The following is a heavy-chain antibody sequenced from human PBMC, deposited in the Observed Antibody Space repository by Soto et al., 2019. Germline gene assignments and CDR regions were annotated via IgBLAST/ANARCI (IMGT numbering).Heavy chain of an antibody. J-gene: IGHJ4*02. Sequence: PGGSLRLSCAASGFTLSDYAMSWFRQAPGKGLEWVSVFIGSGGSTYYADSVKGRFTISRDNSKNTLYLQMSSLRVEDTAVYYCAKERGESRLAGTKTFDYWGKGTLVPVAS. CDR1: GFTLSDYA. CDR3: AKERGESRLAGTKTFDY. D-gene: IGHD6-19*01. V-gene: IGHV3-23*01. CDR2: FIGSGGST.